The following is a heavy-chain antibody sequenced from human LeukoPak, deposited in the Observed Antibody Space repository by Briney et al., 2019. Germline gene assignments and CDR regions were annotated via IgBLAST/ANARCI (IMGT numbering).Heavy chain of an antibody. V-gene: IGHV4-34*01. CDR1: GGSFSAYY. J-gene: IGHJ4*02. D-gene: IGHD3-10*01. CDR2: INHSGST. Sequence: SETLSLTCAVYGGSFSAYYWSWIRQPPGKGLEWMGEINHSGSTNYNPSLKSRVTISVDTSKNQFSLKLSAVTAADTAVYYCARGIWFGEYTDYWGQGTLVTVSS. CDR3: ARGIWFGEYTDY.